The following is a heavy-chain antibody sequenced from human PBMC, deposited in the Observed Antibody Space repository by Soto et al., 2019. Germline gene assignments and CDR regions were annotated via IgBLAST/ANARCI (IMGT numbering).Heavy chain of an antibody. CDR3: AGGAGGSYPNYFDY. CDR1: GGSVSSGSYY. J-gene: IGHJ4*02. Sequence: QVQLQESGPGLVKPSETLSLTCTVSGGSVSSGSYYWSWIRQPPGKGLEWIGYIYYSGSTNYNPSLKSRVTISVDTSKNQFSRKLSSVTAADTAVYYGAGGAGGSYPNYFDYWGQGTLVTVSS. D-gene: IGHD1-26*01. V-gene: IGHV4-61*01. CDR2: IYYSGST.